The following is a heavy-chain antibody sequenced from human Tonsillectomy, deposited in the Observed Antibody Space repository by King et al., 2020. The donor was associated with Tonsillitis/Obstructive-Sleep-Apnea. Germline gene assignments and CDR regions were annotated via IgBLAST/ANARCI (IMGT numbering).Heavy chain of an antibody. CDR1: GDSISSSSYY. V-gene: IGHV4-39*01. Sequence: QLQESGPGLVKPSETLSLTCTVSGDSISSSSYYWGWIRQPPGQGLEWIGSFYYSGSTYYNPSLKSRVTISVDTSKNQFSLKLNSVTAADTAMYYCARQGDTAMVKDYDYYYGMDVWGQGTTVTLSS. D-gene: IGHD5-18*01. CDR3: ARQGDTAMVKDYDYYYGMDV. CDR2: FYYSGST. J-gene: IGHJ6*02.